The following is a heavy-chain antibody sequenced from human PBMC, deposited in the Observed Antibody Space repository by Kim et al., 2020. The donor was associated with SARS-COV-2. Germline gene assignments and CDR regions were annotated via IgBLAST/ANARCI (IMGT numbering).Heavy chain of an antibody. CDR3: ARDPLLWFGESPDAFDI. CDR1: GGSISSSSYY. V-gene: IGHV4-39*07. D-gene: IGHD3-10*01. CDR2: IYYSGST. J-gene: IGHJ3*02. Sequence: SETLSLTCTVSGGSISSSSYYWGWIRQPPGKGLEWIGSIYYSGSTYYNPSLKSRVTISVDTSKNQFSLKLSAVTAADTAVYYCARDPLLWFGESPDAFDIWGQGTMVTVSS.